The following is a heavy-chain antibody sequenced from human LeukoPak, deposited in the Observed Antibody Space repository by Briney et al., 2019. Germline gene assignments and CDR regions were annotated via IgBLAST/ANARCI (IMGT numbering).Heavy chain of an antibody. CDR3: ARDGDFWSGSTYYFDY. CDR2: IIPIFGTA. D-gene: IGHD3-3*01. Sequence: SVKVSCKASGGTFSSYAISWVRQAPGQGLEWMGGIIPIFGTANYAQKFQGRVTITADESTSTAYMELSSLRSEDTAVYYCARDGDFWSGSTYYFDYWGQGTLVTVSS. J-gene: IGHJ4*02. CDR1: GGTFSSYA. V-gene: IGHV1-69*13.